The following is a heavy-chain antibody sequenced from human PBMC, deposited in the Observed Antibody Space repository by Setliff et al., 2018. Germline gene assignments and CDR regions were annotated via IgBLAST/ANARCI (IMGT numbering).Heavy chain of an antibody. V-gene: IGHV1-8*02. CDR2: MNPNSGNT. D-gene: IGHD3-3*01. CDR3: ARDVPFWSGYYTGYYYYYGMDV. J-gene: IGHJ6*02. Sequence: ASLKVSCKASGYTFTSYDINWVRQATGQGLEWMGWMNPNSGNTGYAQKFQGRVTMTRNTSISTAYMELSSLRSEDTAVYYCARDVPFWSGYYTGYYYYYGMDVWGQGTTVTVSS. CDR1: GYTFTSYD.